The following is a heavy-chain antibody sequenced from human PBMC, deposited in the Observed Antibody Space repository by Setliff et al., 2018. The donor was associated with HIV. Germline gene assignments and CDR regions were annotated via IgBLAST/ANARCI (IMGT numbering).Heavy chain of an antibody. CDR2: ISPNFGHT. V-gene: IGHV1-18*01. Sequence: PSVKVSCKAPGYTFTTYVISWVRQAPGHGLEWMGWISPNFGHTNYAQNFVGIVTMTVDTSTSRAYMELRSLRSDDTAVYFCARLGRGWSDSYYYSMDIWGQGTTVTVSS. CDR1: GYTFTTYV. CDR3: ARLGRGWSDSYYYSMDI. D-gene: IGHD6-19*01. J-gene: IGHJ6*02.